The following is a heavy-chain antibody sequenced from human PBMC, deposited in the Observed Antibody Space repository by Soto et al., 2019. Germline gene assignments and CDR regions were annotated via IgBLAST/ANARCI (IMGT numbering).Heavy chain of an antibody. Sequence: EVRLVQSGGGLAQPGGSLRLSCAASGFTFSSDWMHWVRQAPGKGLVWVSRINTDGSGTSYADSVKGRFTISRDNAQNTLYLQMNSLRVEDTAVYYCTRDRQVPQHYFDFWGQGDMVTVSS. D-gene: IGHD3-10*01. CDR1: GFTFSSDW. J-gene: IGHJ4*02. CDR3: TRDRQVPQHYFDF. V-gene: IGHV3-74*01. CDR2: INTDGSGT.